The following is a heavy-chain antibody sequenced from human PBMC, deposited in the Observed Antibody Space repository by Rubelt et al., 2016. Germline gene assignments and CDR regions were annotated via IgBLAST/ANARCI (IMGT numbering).Heavy chain of an antibody. CDR1: GYTFTSYY. CDR3: ARSPRYDFEDNWFDP. V-gene: IGHV1-46*01. D-gene: IGHD3-3*01. CDR2: IKPSGGST. J-gene: IGHJ5*02. Sequence: QVQLVQSGAEVKKPGASVKVSCKASGYTFTSYYMHWVRQAPGHGLEWMGIIKPSGGSTSYAQKFQGRVTMTRDTSTSTVYMELSSLRSEDTAVYDCARSPRYDFEDNWFDPWGQGTLVTVSS.